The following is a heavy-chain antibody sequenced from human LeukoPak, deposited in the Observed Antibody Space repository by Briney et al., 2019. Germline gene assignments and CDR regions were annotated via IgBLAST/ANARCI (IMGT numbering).Heavy chain of an antibody. CDR2: INHSGSP. CDR3: ARKEGWLRKVFDY. D-gene: IGHD5-12*01. Sequence: SETLSLTCAVYRGSFCGYYWSWIRQPPGKGLEWIGEINHSGSPNYSPSLKSRVTISVDKSKNQFSLKLSSVTAADTAVYYCARKEGWLRKVFDYWGQGTLVTVSS. V-gene: IGHV4-34*01. CDR1: RGSFCGYY. J-gene: IGHJ4*02.